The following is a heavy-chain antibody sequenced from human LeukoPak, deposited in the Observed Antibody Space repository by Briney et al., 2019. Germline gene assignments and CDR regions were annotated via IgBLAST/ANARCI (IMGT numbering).Heavy chain of an antibody. CDR1: GYTFTSYY. J-gene: IGHJ3*02. V-gene: IGHV1-46*01. CDR3: AKESSHGAFDI. CDR2: INPSGGST. Sequence: ASVKVSCKASGYTFTSYYMHWVRQAPGQGLEWMGIINPSGGSTSYAQKFQGRVTMTRDTSTSTVYMELSSLRSEDTAVYYCAKESSHGAFDIWGQGTMVTVSS. D-gene: IGHD6-6*01.